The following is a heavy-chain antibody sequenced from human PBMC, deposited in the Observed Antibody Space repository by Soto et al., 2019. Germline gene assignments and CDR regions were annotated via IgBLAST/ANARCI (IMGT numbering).Heavy chain of an antibody. V-gene: IGHV4-59*01. J-gene: IGHJ5*02. D-gene: IGHD3-16*01. CDR1: GGSISSYY. Sequence: SETLSLTCTVSGGSISSYYWSWIRQPPGKGLEWIGYIYYSGSTNYNPSLKSRVTISVDTSKNQFSLKLSSVTAADTAVYYCARGEVLGRRHRFDRWGQGTLVSPSS. CDR2: IYYSGST. CDR3: ARGEVLGRRHRFDR.